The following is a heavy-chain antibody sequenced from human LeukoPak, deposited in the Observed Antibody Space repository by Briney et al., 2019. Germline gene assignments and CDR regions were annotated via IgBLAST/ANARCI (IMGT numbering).Heavy chain of an antibody. Sequence: PSETLSLTCSVSDGSINSYYWNWLRRPPGKGLEWIGYIYYNGNTNYSPSLKSRVTMSVDTSKNLFSLKVSSVTAADTAVYYCARESLYYYDSSGYYRAFDIWGQGTMVTVSS. CDR1: DGSINSYY. V-gene: IGHV4-59*01. D-gene: IGHD3-22*01. CDR2: IYYNGNT. CDR3: ARESLYYYDSSGYYRAFDI. J-gene: IGHJ3*02.